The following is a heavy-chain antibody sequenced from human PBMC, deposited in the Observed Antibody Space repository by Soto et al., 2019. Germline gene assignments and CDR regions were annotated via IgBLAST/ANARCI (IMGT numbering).Heavy chain of an antibody. CDR2: ITTRGGRT. V-gene: IGHV3-23*01. J-gene: IGHJ6*02. CDR1: GFSFSSYA. D-gene: IGHD5-18*01. Sequence: EVQLLESGGGLTQPGGSLRLACAASGFSFSSYAMSWVRQAPSQGLEWVSSITTRGGRTYYADSVRGRFTISRDNFANALYLEMNSLRAEDTAIYYCARAKVNAGMGWDYKYYGMDVWGQGTTVTVSS. CDR3: ARAKVNAGMGWDYKYYGMDV.